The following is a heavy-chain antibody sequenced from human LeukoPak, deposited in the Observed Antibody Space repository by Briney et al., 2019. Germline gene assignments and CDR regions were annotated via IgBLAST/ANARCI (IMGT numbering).Heavy chain of an antibody. V-gene: IGHV3-23*01. CDR3: AKRGVVIRVIRVGFHKEAYYFDS. D-gene: IGHD3-22*01. Sequence: GGSLRLSCAVSGLTLSNYGMSWVRQAPEKGLEWVAGISDSGGGTFYADSVKGGFTISRDNPKNTVYLQVNSLRAEVSAVYFCAKRGVVIRVIRVGFHKEAYYFDSWGQGALVTVSS. J-gene: IGHJ4*02. CDR1: GLTLSNYG. CDR2: ISDSGGGT.